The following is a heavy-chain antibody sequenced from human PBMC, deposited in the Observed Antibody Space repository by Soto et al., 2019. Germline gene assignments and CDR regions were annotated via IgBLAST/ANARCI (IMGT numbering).Heavy chain of an antibody. J-gene: IGHJ5*02. V-gene: IGHV3-7*01. D-gene: IGHD2-2*01. Sequence: EVQLVESGGGLVQPGGSLRLSCSAYGFTFSSYGMSWVRQAPCKGLEWVANIKHDGSEKYYVDSVKGRFTISRENAKNSLCLQMNRLRAEDKDGYYCARHNVGKYGISTSCYSKLFDPWGQGTLVTVAS. CDR2: IKHDGSEK. CDR3: ARHNVGKYGISTSCYSKLFDP. CDR1: GFTFSSYG.